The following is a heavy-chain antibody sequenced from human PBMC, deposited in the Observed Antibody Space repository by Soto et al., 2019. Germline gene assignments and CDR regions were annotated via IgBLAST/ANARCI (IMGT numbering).Heavy chain of an antibody. CDR1: GYTFPNYG. J-gene: IGHJ6*02. V-gene: IGHV1-18*01. Sequence: ASVKVSCKASGYTFPNYGITWVRQAPGQGLEWLGWISANNDNTNYVKKLQGRVTMTTDTSTSTTYMELRSLRSDDTAVYYCARNILTGYDPDYYYYGMDVWGQGTTVTVSS. CDR2: ISANNDNT. CDR3: ARNILTGYDPDYYYYGMDV. D-gene: IGHD3-9*01.